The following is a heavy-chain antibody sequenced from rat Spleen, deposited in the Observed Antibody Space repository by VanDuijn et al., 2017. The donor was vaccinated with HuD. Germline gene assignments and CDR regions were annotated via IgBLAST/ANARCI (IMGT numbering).Heavy chain of an antibody. D-gene: IGHD1-12*01. Sequence: EVQLVESGGGLVQPGRSLKLSCAASGFTFSDYGVAWIRQAPTKGLEWVATISYGDSSGHSSTYYRDSVKGRFTISRDNAKSSLYLQMDSLRSEDTATYYCANDRMDAWGQGASVTVSS. V-gene: IGHV5-29*01. J-gene: IGHJ4*01. CDR3: ANDRMDA. CDR1: GFTFSDYG. CDR2: ISYGDSSGHSST.